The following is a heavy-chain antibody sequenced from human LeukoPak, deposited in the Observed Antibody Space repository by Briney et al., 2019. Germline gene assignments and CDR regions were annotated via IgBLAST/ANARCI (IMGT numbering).Heavy chain of an antibody. CDR1: GFTVSSNY. V-gene: IGHV3-53*01. D-gene: IGHD2/OR15-2a*01. CDR3: ARRLYIVRGAFDI. J-gene: IGHJ3*02. CDR2: IYSGGTT. Sequence: PGGSLRLSCAASGFTVSSNYINWVRQAPGKGLEWFSLIYSGGTTYYADSVKGRFTISRDNSKNTVHLQMNNLRAEDTAMYFCARRLYIVRGAFDIWGQGTMVTVSS.